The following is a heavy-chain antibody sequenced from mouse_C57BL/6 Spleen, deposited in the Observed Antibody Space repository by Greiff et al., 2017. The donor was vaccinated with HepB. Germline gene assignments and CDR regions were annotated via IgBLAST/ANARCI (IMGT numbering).Heavy chain of an antibody. CDR2: IYPGGGYT. J-gene: IGHJ2*01. CDR3: ARRDYYGSNYYFDY. D-gene: IGHD1-1*01. Sequence: QVQLQQSGAELVRPGTSVKMSCKASGYTFTNYWIGWAKQRPGHGLEWIGDIYPGGGYTNYNEKFKGKATLTADKSSSTAYMQFISLTSEDSAIYYCARRDYYGSNYYFDYWGQGTTLTVSS. CDR1: GYTFTNYW. V-gene: IGHV1-63*01.